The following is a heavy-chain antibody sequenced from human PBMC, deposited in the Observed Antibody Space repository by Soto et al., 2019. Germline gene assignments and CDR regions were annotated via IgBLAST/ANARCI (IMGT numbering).Heavy chain of an antibody. Sequence: SETLSLTCTVSGSSISSRSYYWGWLRHPPGKGMEWIGSIYYKGSTYYNPTLKRRDTISVDTSKNQFSLKLSSVTSADTAVYYCARHPPSGYYYYGMDVWGQGTTVS. CDR1: GSSISSRSYY. V-gene: IGHV4-39*01. D-gene: IGHD3-3*01. J-gene: IGHJ6*02. CDR3: ARHPPSGYYYYGMDV. CDR2: IYYKGST.